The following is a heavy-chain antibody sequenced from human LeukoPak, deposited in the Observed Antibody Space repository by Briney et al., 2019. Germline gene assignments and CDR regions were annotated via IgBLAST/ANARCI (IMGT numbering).Heavy chain of an antibody. V-gene: IGHV4-39*01. Sequence: SETLSLTCTVSGGSISSSSYYWGWIRQPPGKGLEWIGTIHDSGSTYYNPSLKSRVTLSVDTSKNQFSLKLRSVTAADTAVYYCARQWPTAFDYWGQGTLVTVSS. CDR3: ARQWPTAFDY. CDR1: GGSISSSSYY. J-gene: IGHJ4*02. D-gene: IGHD1-26*01. CDR2: IHDSGST.